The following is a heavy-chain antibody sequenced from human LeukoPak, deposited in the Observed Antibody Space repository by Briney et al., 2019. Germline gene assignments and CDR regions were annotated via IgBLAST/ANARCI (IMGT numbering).Heavy chain of an antibody. Sequence: PSETLSLTCAVYGGSFSGYYWSWIREPPGKGLDWIGEINHSGSTNYNPSLKSRVTISVDTSKNQFSLKLSSVTAADTAVYYCARGPKTDIVVVPAATFLDYWGQGTLVTVSS. D-gene: IGHD2-2*01. CDR3: ARGPKTDIVVVPAATFLDY. J-gene: IGHJ4*02. V-gene: IGHV4-34*01. CDR1: GGSFSGYY. CDR2: INHSGST.